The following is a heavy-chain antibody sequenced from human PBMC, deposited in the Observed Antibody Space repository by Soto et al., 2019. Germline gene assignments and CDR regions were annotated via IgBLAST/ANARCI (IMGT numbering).Heavy chain of an antibody. J-gene: IGHJ6*03. CDR3: ARVSGVGGSDLASYYYYYMDV. V-gene: IGHV1-18*01. CDR2: ISAYNGNT. CDR1: GYTFTSYG. D-gene: IGHD3-10*01. Sequence: ASVKVSCKASGYTFTSYGISWVRQAPGQGLEWMGWISAYNGNTNYAQKLQGRVTMTTDTSTSTVYMELSSLRSEDTAVYYCARVSGVGGSDLASYYYYYMDVWGKGTTVTVSS.